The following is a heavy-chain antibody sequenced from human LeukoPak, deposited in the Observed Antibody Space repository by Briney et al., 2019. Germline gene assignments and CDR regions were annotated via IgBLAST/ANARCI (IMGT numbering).Heavy chain of an antibody. CDR1: GGSISSSSYY. V-gene: IGHV4-39*01. D-gene: IGHD3-10*01. CDR3: ARAGLPWFAKNWFDP. J-gene: IGHJ5*02. CDR2: IYYSGST. Sequence: SETLSLTCTVSGGSISSSSYYWGWIRQPPGKGLEWIGNIYYSGSTYYNPSLKSRVTTSVDTSKNQFSLKLSSVTAADTAVYYCARAGLPWFAKNWFDPWGQGTLVTVSS.